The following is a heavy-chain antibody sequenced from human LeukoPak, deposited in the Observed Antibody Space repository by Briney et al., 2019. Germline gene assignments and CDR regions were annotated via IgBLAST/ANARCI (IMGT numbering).Heavy chain of an antibody. V-gene: IGHV4-59*08. CDR1: GGSISGYY. CDR3: ARPHERDKYDAFDI. J-gene: IGHJ3*02. Sequence: SETLSLTCTVSGGSISGYYWSWIRQSPGKGLEWIGYVYYSGITNCNPSLKSRVTISVDTSKNQFSLKLSSVTAADTAVYYCARPHERDKYDAFDIWGQGTMVTVSS. CDR2: VYYSGIT.